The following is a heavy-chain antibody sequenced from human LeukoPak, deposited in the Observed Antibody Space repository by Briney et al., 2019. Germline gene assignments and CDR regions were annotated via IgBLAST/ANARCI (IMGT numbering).Heavy chain of an antibody. V-gene: IGHV4-59*04. CDR1: GGSISSYY. J-gene: IGHJ4*02. D-gene: IGHD5-18*01. CDR2: IYYTGST. CDR3: ARRRGYSYALGY. Sequence: SETLSLTCTVSGGSISSYYWSWIRQPPGKGLEWIGYIYYTGSTFFNPSLKSRVTISVDTSKNQFSLKLSSVTAADTAVYYCARRRGYSYALGYWGQGTLVTVSS.